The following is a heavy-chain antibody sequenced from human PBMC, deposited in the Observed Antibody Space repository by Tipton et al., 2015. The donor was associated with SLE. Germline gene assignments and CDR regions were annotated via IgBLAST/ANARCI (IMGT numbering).Heavy chain of an antibody. CDR3: ARDRSSNWGLFDD. D-gene: IGHD7-27*01. Sequence: TLSLTCTVSGESISSSSYYWGWIRQPPGKGLEWIGSIYYSGSTYSSPSLKSRVTISVDTSKNQFSLKVTSVTAADTAVYYCARDRSSNWGLFDDWGQGTLVTVSS. J-gene: IGHJ4*02. CDR1: GESISSSSYY. CDR2: IYYSGST. V-gene: IGHV4-39*07.